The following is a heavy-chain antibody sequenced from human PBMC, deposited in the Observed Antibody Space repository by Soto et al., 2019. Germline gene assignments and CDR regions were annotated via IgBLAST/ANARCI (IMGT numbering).Heavy chain of an antibody. D-gene: IGHD6-13*01. J-gene: IGHJ5*02. CDR2: ISSSSSYI. CDR1: GFTFSSYS. Sequence: GGSLRLSCAASGFTFSSYSMNWVRQAPGKGLEWGSSISSSSSYIYYADSVKGRFTISRDNAKNSLYLQMNSLRAEDTAVYYCARDQYSRSWYGLVNWFDPWGQGTLVTVSS. CDR3: ARDQYSRSWYGLVNWFDP. V-gene: IGHV3-21*01.